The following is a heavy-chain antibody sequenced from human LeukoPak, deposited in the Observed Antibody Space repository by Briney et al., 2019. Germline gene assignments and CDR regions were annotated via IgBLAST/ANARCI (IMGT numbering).Heavy chain of an antibody. CDR3: AREGGFYRPLDY. J-gene: IGHJ4*02. V-gene: IGHV4-4*02. CDR1: GGSVSSTNW. CDR2: VHLDGRT. Sequence: SETLSLTCGVSGGSVSSTNWWTWMRQPPGKGLEWIGEVHLDGRTNFNPSLKSRLTMSVDLSENHVSLKLTSVTAADTAVYYCAREGGFYRPLDYSGQGTLVTVSS. D-gene: IGHD6-25*01.